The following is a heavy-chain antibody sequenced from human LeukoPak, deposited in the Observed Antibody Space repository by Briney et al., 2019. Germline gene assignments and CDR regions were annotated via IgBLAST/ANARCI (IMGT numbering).Heavy chain of an antibody. V-gene: IGHV3-20*04. CDR2: INWNGDNT. J-gene: IGHJ4*02. CDR3: ARGSTHYDVLTGYHYYFDY. Sequence: PGGSLRLSCAASGFTFDDYGMSWVRQAPGKVLEWVSGINWNGDNTNYADSLKGRFTISRDNAKNSLYLQMNSLRAEDTALYYCARGSTHYDVLTGYHYYFDYWGQGTLVTVSS. CDR1: GFTFDDYG. D-gene: IGHD3-9*01.